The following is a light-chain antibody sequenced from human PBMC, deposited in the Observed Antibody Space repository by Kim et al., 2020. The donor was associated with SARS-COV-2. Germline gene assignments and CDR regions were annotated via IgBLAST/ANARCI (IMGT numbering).Light chain of an antibody. Sequence: TVTISCTRSSGSIATNYVQWYQQRPGSAPTTVIFEDDQRPSGVPDRFSGSIDSSSNSASLSISGLKIEYEADYYCQSYDSSNPFVVFGGGTQLTVL. J-gene: IGLJ2*01. CDR3: QSYDSSNPFVV. CDR2: EDD. V-gene: IGLV6-57*03. CDR1: SGSIATNY.